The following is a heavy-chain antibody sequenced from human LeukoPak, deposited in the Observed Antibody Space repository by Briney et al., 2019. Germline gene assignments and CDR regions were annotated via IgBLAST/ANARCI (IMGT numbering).Heavy chain of an antibody. J-gene: IGHJ4*02. V-gene: IGHV1-18*04. CDR1: GYTFTGYY. Sequence: GASVKVSCKASGYTFTGYYMHWVRQAPGQGLEWMGWISAYNGNTNYAQKLQGRVTMTTDTSTSTAYMELRSLRSDDTAVYYCARDGLRLGELSPTPDYWGQGTLVTVSS. CDR3: ARDGLRLGELSPTPDY. CDR2: ISAYNGNT. D-gene: IGHD3-16*02.